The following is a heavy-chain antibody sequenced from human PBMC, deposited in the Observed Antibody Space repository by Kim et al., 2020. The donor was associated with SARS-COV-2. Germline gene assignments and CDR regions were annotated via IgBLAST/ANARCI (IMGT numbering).Heavy chain of an antibody. V-gene: IGHV4-34*01. CDR3: AGGVGWFGELLGFDP. CDR1: GGSFSGYY. CDR2: INHSGST. Sequence: SETLSLTCAVYGGSFSGYYWSWIRQPPGKGLEWIGEINHSGSTNYNPSLKSRVTISVDTSKNQFSLKLSSVTAADTAVYYCAGGVGWFGELLGFDPWGQGTLVTVSS. D-gene: IGHD3-10*01. J-gene: IGHJ5*02.